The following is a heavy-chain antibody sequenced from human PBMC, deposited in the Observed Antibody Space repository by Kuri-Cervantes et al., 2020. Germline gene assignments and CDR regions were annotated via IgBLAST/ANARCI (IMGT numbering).Heavy chain of an antibody. CDR3: ARDGRYSSGWYLDY. CDR1: GFTLSSYW. V-gene: IGHV3-7*01. J-gene: IGHJ4*02. CDR2: IKQDGSEK. Sequence: GESLKISCAASGFTLSSYWMSWVRQAPGKGLEWVANIKQDGSEKYYVDSVKGRFTISRNNAKNSLYLQMNSLRAEDTAVYYCARDGRYSSGWYLDYWGQGTLVTVSS. D-gene: IGHD6-19*01.